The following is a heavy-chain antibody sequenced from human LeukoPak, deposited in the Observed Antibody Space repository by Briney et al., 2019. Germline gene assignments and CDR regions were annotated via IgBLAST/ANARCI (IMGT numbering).Heavy chain of an antibody. CDR1: GGSFSGYY. Sequence: SETLSLTCAVYGGSFSGYYWSWIRQPPGKGLEWIGEINHSGSTNYNPSLKSRVTISVDTPKNQFSLRLSSVTAADTAVYYCARGGGSGSGNDAFDIWGQGTMVTVSS. CDR3: ARGGGSGSGNDAFDI. CDR2: INHSGST. V-gene: IGHV4-34*01. D-gene: IGHD6-19*01. J-gene: IGHJ3*02.